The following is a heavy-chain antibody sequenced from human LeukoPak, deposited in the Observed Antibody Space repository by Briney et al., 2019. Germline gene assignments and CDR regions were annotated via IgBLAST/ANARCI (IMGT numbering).Heavy chain of an antibody. V-gene: IGHV3-53*01. CDR1: GFSVSTNY. Sequence: PGGSLRLSCAASGFSVSTNYMSWVRQAPAKGLEWVSVIYSGDNTYYADFVKGRFTISRDNSKNTLYLQMNSLRAEDTAVYFCAREGSGYTHGYNDAFDLWGQGTMVTVSS. D-gene: IGHD5-18*01. CDR3: AREGSGYTHGYNDAFDL. J-gene: IGHJ3*01. CDR2: IYSGDNT.